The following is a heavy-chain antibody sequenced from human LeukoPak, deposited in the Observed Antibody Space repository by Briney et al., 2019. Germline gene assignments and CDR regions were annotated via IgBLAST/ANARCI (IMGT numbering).Heavy chain of an antibody. CDR1: GFTFSSYA. J-gene: IGHJ5*02. CDR2: ISGSGGST. D-gene: IGHD1-26*01. Sequence: GGSLRLSCAASGFTFSSYAMSWVRQAPGKGLEWVSGISGSGGSTYYADSVKGRFTISRDNSKNTLYLQMNSLRAEDTAVYYCAKPKAVGSDGWHWFDPWGQGTLVTVSS. CDR3: AKPKAVGSDGWHWFDP. V-gene: IGHV3-23*01.